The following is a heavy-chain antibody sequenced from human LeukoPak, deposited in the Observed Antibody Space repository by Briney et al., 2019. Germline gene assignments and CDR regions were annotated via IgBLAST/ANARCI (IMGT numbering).Heavy chain of an antibody. V-gene: IGHV3-23*01. Sequence: GGSLRLSCVASGFTYKMYAMSWVRHAPGKRMGWVSTFSGSMKTTYYAPSVRGRFTMSRDNSKNTLSLQMNSLRAEDTAIYYCAKASLGSCTGARCYYFDNWGQGTLVTVSS. D-gene: IGHD2-8*02. CDR3: AKASLGSCTGARCYYFDN. J-gene: IGHJ4*02. CDR2: FSGSMKTT. CDR1: GFTYKMYA.